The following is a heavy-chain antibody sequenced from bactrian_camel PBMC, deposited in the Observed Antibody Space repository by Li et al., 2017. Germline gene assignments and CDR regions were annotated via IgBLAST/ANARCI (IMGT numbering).Heavy chain of an antibody. CDR2: INTGGATT. V-gene: IGHV3S40*01. Sequence: VQLVESGGDLVRPGGSLRLSCLASGFTFGTKAMTWVRQAPGKGLDWVSTINTGGATTYYADSVKGRFTISRDNTKNTVYLQMSNVKPEDTAMYYCAAGTDYSQHFAAGAFCSVLPGEYNYWGQGTQVTVS. D-gene: IGHD2*01. CDR1: GFTFGTKA. J-gene: IGHJ4*01. CDR3: AAGTDYSQHFAAGAFCSVLPGEYNY.